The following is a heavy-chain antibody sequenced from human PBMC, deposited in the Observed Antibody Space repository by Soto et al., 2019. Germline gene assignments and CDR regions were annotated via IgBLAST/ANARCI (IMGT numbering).Heavy chain of an antibody. V-gene: IGHV3-23*01. CDR1: RFIFSDYG. CDR2: ISATGGNI. J-gene: IGHJ2*01. CDR3: AKMAGGMGYFDL. Sequence: EAHLLESGGDLVRPGGSLKLSCVASRFIFSDYGMTWVRQAPGKGPEWVATISATGGNIEYAESMKGRFTISRDNSKNTRYLQMNGQRVDDPALYHCAKMAGGMGYFDLCGRGTLISVSS. D-gene: IGHD6-13*01.